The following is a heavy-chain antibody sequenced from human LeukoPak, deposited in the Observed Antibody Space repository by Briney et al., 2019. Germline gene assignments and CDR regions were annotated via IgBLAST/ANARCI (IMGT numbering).Heavy chain of an antibody. V-gene: IGHV1-69*13. D-gene: IGHD2-2*01. CDR3: ARFSSAGGCSSTSCYDY. J-gene: IGHJ4*02. Sequence: SVTVSFKASGGTFSSYAISWVRQAPGQGLEWMGGIIPIFGTANYAQKFQGRVTITADESTSTAYMELSSLRSEDTAVYYCARFSSAGGCSSTSCYDYWGQGTLVTVSS. CDR1: GGTFSSYA. CDR2: IIPIFGTA.